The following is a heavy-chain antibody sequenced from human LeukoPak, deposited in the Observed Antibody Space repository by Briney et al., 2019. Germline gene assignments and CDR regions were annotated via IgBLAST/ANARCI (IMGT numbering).Heavy chain of an antibody. J-gene: IGHJ6*02. V-gene: IGHV1-46*01. CDR1: GYTFTSYY. D-gene: IGHD4-17*01. CDR3: ASPSIYGDYSYYYGMDV. CDR2: INPSGGST. Sequence: ASVKVSCKASGYTFTSYYMHWVRQAPGQGLEWMGIINPSGGSTSYAQKFQGRVTMTRDTSTSTVYMELSSLRSEDTAVYYCASPSIYGDYSYYYGMDVWGQGTTVTVSS.